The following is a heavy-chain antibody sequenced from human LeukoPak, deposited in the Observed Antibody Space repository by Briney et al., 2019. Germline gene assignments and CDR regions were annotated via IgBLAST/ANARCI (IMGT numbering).Heavy chain of an antibody. CDR1: GFAFGSCW. CDR3: AKEPTYFYGSGSFSHYFDY. D-gene: IGHD3-10*01. CDR2: ISNSGGST. V-gene: IGHV3-23*01. Sequence: PGGSLRLSCAASGFAFGSCWMSWVRQAPGKGLEWVSSISNSGGSTYYADSVKGRFTISRDNSKNTLFLQMNSLRAEDTAVYFCAKEPTYFYGSGSFSHYFDYWGQGTLVTASS. J-gene: IGHJ4*02.